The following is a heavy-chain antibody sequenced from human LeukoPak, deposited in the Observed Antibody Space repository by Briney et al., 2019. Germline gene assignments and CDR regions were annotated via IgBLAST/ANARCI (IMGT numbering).Heavy chain of an antibody. Sequence: GGSLRLSCAASGFTFSSHRMNWVRQAPGKGLEWVSGISGSGGNTYYADSVKGRFTISRDNSKNTLYLQMNSVRAEDTAVYYCAKDDNYIRFLSWGQGTLVTVSS. CDR3: AKDDNYIRFLS. CDR2: ISGSGGNT. J-gene: IGHJ5*02. CDR1: GFTFSSHR. D-gene: IGHD3-16*01. V-gene: IGHV3-23*01.